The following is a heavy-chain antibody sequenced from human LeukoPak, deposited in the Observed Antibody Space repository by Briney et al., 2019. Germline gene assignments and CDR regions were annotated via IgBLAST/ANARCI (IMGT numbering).Heavy chain of an antibody. V-gene: IGHV3-30*18. CDR1: GFAFNNYG. D-gene: IGHD3-22*01. Sequence: WSLRLSCAASGFAFNNYGMHWVRQAPGKGLEWVAIVSYDGSNKYYADSVKGRFTISRDNSKDTLYLQMNSLRAEDTAVYYCVKDSSGYSPLDYWGQGTLVTVSS. J-gene: IGHJ4*02. CDR3: VKDSSGYSPLDY. CDR2: VSYDGSNK.